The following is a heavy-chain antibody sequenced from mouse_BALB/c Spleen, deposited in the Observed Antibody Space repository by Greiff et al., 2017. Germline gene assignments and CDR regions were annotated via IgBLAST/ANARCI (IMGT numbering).Heavy chain of an antibody. D-gene: IGHD1-1*01. V-gene: IGHV1S130*01. J-gene: IGHJ1*01. Sequence: QVQLQQPGAELVKPGASVKMSCKASGYTFTSSWMHWAKQRPGQGLEWIGEIHPNSGNTNYNEKFKGKATLTVDTSSSTAYVDLSSLTSEDSAVYYCARCPPTYYGSRGWYFDVWGAGTTVTVSS. CDR3: ARCPPTYYGSRGWYFDV. CDR2: IHPNSGNT. CDR1: GYTFTSSW.